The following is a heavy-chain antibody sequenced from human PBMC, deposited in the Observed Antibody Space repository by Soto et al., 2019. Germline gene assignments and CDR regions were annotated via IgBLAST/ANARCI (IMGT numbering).Heavy chain of an antibody. CDR3: ARPPFPGCINAVCYPFDY. V-gene: IGHV1-46*01. CDR1: GYTFTDYY. CDR2: INPSGGST. Sequence: QVQLVQTGAEVKKPGASVKVSCKASGYTFTDYYIHWVRQAPGQGLEWMGMINPSGGSTDYAQKFRGRVTMTRDTSTGTVYMELISLRSEDTAVYYCARPPFPGCINAVCYPFDYWGQGTLVTVSS. J-gene: IGHJ4*02. D-gene: IGHD2-8*01.